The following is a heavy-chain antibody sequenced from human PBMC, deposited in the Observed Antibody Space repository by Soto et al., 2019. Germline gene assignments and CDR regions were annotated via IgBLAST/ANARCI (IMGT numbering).Heavy chain of an antibody. D-gene: IGHD6-13*01. Sequence: EVQLLESGGNLVQPGGSLGLSCAASGFTFSSYAMIWVRQAPGKGLEWVSLISASGDSTYYADSVKGRFTISRDNSKNTLYLQMNTLRAEDTAIYYCAKITAPGPGNWFDSWGQGTLVTVSS. J-gene: IGHJ5*01. CDR2: ISASGDST. V-gene: IGHV3-23*01. CDR1: GFTFSSYA. CDR3: AKITAPGPGNWFDS.